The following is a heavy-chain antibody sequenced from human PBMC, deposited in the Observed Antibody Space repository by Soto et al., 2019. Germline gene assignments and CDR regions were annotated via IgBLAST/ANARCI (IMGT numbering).Heavy chain of an antibody. CDR2: ISGSGGDT. CDR3: AKGERSSAGLDFDY. CDR1: GFTFSSYA. Sequence: EVQLLESGGGLVQPGGSLRLSCAASGFTFSSYAMNWVRQAPGKGLEWVSTISGSGGDTYYADSVKGRFSISRDNSKYTLPLQMDSLRAEDTAVYYGAKGERSSAGLDFDYWGQGTLVTVSS. V-gene: IGHV3-23*01. D-gene: IGHD6-25*01. J-gene: IGHJ4*02.